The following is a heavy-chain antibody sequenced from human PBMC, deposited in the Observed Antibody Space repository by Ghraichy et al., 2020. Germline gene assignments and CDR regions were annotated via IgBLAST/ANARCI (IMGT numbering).Heavy chain of an antibody. V-gene: IGHV1-18*01. CDR3: VRDPYSVWRTYRRAGDYFNY. Sequence: ASVKVSCKTSGYSFTSYGISWVRQAPGQGLEWMAWISVSSGDTTYAQNFQGRVTVTTDKSTSTAYMALRSLRSDDTAVYYCVRDPYSVWRTYRRAGDYFNYWGRGTLVTGSA. D-gene: IGHD3-16*02. J-gene: IGHJ4*02. CDR1: GYSFTSYG. CDR2: ISVSSGDT.